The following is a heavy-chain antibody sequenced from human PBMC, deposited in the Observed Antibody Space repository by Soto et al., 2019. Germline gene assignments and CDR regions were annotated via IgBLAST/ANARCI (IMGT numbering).Heavy chain of an antibody. V-gene: IGHV4-59*11. Sequence: QVQLHESGPGLVKPSETLSVTCTVSGVSINTQYWSWVRQPPGKGLEWIGSLFNSGKAKHNPSLESRVTMSLDTSKNQFCLKLTSVSAEDTGVYFCARVKGSGFWDSGQSYYYMDVWGKGATFTVSS. J-gene: IGHJ6*03. CDR3: ARVKGSGFWDSGQSYYYMDV. D-gene: IGHD3-9*01. CDR2: LFNSGKA. CDR1: GVSINTQY.